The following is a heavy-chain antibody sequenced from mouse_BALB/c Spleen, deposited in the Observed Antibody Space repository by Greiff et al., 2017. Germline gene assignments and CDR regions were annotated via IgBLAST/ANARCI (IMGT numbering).Heavy chain of an antibody. CDR3: ARPSGWYDDYAMDY. J-gene: IGHJ4*01. CDR2: ISYSGST. V-gene: IGHV3-2*02. Sequence: EVQLVESGPGLVKPSQSLSLTCTVTGYSITSDYAWNWIRQFPGNKLEWMGYISYSGSTSYNPSLKSRISITRDTSKNQFFLQLNSVTTEDTATYDCARPSGWYDDYAMDYWGQGTSVTVSS. D-gene: IGHD2-14*01. CDR1: GYSITSDYA.